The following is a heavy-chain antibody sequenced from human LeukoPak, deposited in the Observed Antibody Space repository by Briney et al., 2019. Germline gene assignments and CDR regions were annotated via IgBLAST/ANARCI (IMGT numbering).Heavy chain of an antibody. J-gene: IGHJ4*02. Sequence: GGSLRLSCAASGFTFSSYAMSWVRQAPGRGLEWVSAISGSGGSTYYADSVKGRFTISRDNSKNTLHLQMNSLRAEDTAVYYCAKDAGGYQRIRYYFDYWGQGTLVTVSS. CDR2: ISGSGGST. CDR1: GFTFSSYA. CDR3: AKDAGGYQRIRYYFDY. D-gene: IGHD5-12*01. V-gene: IGHV3-23*01.